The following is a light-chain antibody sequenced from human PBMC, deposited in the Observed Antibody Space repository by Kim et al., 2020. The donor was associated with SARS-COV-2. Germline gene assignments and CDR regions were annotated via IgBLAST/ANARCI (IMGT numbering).Light chain of an antibody. CDR2: EDN. CDR1: SGSIASNY. Sequence: GKPVTMPCTRSSGSIASNYVQWYQQRPGSSPTTVIYEDNQRPSGVPDRFSGSIDSSSNSASLTISGLKTEYEADYYCQSYDSSKWVFGGGTQLTVL. J-gene: IGLJ3*02. CDR3: QSYDSSKWV. V-gene: IGLV6-57*01.